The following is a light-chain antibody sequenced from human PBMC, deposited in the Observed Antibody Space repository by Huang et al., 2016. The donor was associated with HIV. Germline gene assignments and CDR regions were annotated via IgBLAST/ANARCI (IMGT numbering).Light chain of an antibody. V-gene: IGKV2-28*01. CDR1: QSLLHSNGDNY. J-gene: IGKJ2*01. CDR2: LTS. CDR3: MQTLKTPPYT. Sequence: DVVMTQSPLSLPVNPGEPASISCRSSQSLLHSNGDNYLYWYMQKPGQSPQLLIYLTSNRAAGVPDRFNGSGSDTDFTLKINRVEAADVGVYYCMQTLKTPPYTFGQGTKLEIK.